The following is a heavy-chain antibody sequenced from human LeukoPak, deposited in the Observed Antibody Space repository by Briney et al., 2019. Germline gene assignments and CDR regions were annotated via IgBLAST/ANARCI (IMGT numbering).Heavy chain of an antibody. V-gene: IGHV4-61*02. CDR2: IYTSGST. Sequence: SQTLSLTCTVSGGSISSGSYYWSWIRQPAGKGLEWIGRIYTSGSTNYNPSLKSRVTISVDTSKNQFSLKLSSVTAADTAVYYCARGDAFRNLGRYWGQGTLVTVSS. CDR3: ARGDAFRNLGRY. D-gene: IGHD1-14*01. CDR1: GGSISSGSYY. J-gene: IGHJ4*02.